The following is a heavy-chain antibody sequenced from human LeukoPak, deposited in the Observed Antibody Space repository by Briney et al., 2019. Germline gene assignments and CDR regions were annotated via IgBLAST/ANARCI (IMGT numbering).Heavy chain of an antibody. V-gene: IGHV3-48*03. Sequence: GGSLRLSCAASGFTFSSYEMNWVRQAPGKGLEWVSYISSSGITIYYADSVKGRFTISRDNAKNSLYLQMNSLRAEDTAVYYCAREHYGDYGLFDYWGQGTLVTVSS. J-gene: IGHJ4*02. CDR3: AREHYGDYGLFDY. CDR2: ISSSGITI. D-gene: IGHD4-17*01. CDR1: GFTFSSYE.